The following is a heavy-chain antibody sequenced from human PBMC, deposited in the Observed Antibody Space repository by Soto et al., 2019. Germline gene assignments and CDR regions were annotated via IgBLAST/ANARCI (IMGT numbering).Heavy chain of an antibody. J-gene: IGHJ3*02. CDR3: AKGGVYYDFWSGYWDAFDI. V-gene: IGHV3-23*01. CDR1: GFTFSSYA. Sequence: EVQLLESGGGLVQPGGSLRLSCAASGFTFSSYAMSWVRQAPGKGLEWVSAISGSGGSTYYADSVKGRSTISRDNSKNTLYLQMNSLRAEDTAVYYCAKGGVYYDFWSGYWDAFDIWGQGTMVTVSS. D-gene: IGHD3-3*01. CDR2: ISGSGGST.